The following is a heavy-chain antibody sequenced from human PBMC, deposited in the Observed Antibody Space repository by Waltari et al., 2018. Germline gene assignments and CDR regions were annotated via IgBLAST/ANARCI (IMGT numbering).Heavy chain of an antibody. D-gene: IGHD3-10*01. Sequence: QVQLVQSGAEVKKPGSSVKVSCKDSGGTFSSYTINWVRQAPGQGLECLGGITPILGTSEYAQKFPGRVTITADKSTTTTYMELRSLTSEDTAVYYCAREVRAYGLDVWGQGTRVTVSS. CDR1: GGTFSSYT. J-gene: IGHJ6*02. CDR3: AREVRAYGLDV. V-gene: IGHV1-69*10. CDR2: ITPILGTS.